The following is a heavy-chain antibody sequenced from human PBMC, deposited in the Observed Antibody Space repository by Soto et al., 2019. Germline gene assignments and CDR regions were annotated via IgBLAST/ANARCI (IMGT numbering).Heavy chain of an antibody. CDR3: ARLATRILRAFDI. D-gene: IGHD1-26*01. J-gene: IGHJ3*02. CDR1: GGSFSNKY. Sequence: SETLSLTCTVSGGSFSNKYWSWIRQPPGKGLEWIGSIYYSGSTYYNPSLKSRVTISVDTSKNQFSLKLSSVTAADTAVYYCARLATRILRAFDIWGQGTMVTVSS. V-gene: IGHV4-39*01. CDR2: IYYSGST.